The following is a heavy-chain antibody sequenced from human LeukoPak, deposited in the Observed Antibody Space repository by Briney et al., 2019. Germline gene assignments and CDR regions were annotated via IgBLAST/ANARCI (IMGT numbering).Heavy chain of an antibody. Sequence: ASLKVSCKASGYTFSGYYLYWVRQAPAQGLEWMGWINPNSGGTNYAQKFQGRVTMARDTSITTAYMELRWLRSDDTAVYYCARGGIVPGATADAFEIWGQGTTVTVS. CDR2: INPNSGGT. J-gene: IGHJ3*02. CDR3: ARGGIVPGATADAFEI. D-gene: IGHD2-2*01. CDR1: GYTFSGYY. V-gene: IGHV1-2*02.